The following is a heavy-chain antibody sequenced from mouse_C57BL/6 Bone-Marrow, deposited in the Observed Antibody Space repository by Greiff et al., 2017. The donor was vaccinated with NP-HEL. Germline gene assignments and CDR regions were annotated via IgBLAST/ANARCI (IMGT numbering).Heavy chain of an antibody. Sequence: QVQLQQPGAELVRPGSSVKLSCKASGYTFTSYWMHWVKQRPIQGLEWIGNIDPSDSETHYNQKFKDKATLTVDKSSSTAYMQLSSLTSEDSAVYYCARGGDGYSWFAYWGQGTLVTVSA. D-gene: IGHD2-3*01. CDR1: GYTFTSYW. V-gene: IGHV1-52*01. CDR3: ARGGDGYSWFAY. CDR2: IDPSDSET. J-gene: IGHJ3*01.